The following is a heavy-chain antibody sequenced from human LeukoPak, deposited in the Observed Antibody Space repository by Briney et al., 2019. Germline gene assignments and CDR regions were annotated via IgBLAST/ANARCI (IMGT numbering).Heavy chain of an antibody. Sequence: ASVKVSCKASGYTFTSYAMNWVRQAPGQGLEWMGWINTNTGNPTYAQGFTGRFVFSLDTSVSTAYLQISSLKAEDPAVYYCATVRRLIAAAGTVAGWFDPWGQGTLVTVSS. CDR2: INTNTGNP. V-gene: IGHV7-4-1*02. D-gene: IGHD6-13*01. CDR1: GYTFTSYA. CDR3: ATVRRLIAAAGTVAGWFDP. J-gene: IGHJ5*02.